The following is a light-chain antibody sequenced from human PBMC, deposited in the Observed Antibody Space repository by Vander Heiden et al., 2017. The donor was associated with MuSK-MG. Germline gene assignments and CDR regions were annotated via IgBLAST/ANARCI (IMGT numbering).Light chain of an antibody. CDR2: KAS. Sequence: DIQMTQSPSTLSASVGDRVTITCRASQSITNWLAWYQQKSGKAPKLLIYKASSLESGVPSRFSGSGSGTEFTLTISSLQPDDFATYYCQQDNSFSWTFGQWTTVEIK. CDR1: QSITNW. J-gene: IGKJ1*01. V-gene: IGKV1-5*03. CDR3: QQDNSFSWT.